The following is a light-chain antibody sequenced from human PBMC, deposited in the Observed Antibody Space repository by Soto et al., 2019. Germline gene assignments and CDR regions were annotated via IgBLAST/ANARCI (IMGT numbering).Light chain of an antibody. CDR3: QQYARSRVT. Sequence: VAMTQSPATLSVSPGERVAFSCRASQSVTTNLAWYQHKPGQSPRLLISDASTGASGIPPRFSGSGSGTEFTLTIDRLQSAEFAVYYWQQYARSRVTLGGGIK. V-gene: IGKV3-15*01. CDR1: QSVTTN. J-gene: IGKJ4*01. CDR2: DAS.